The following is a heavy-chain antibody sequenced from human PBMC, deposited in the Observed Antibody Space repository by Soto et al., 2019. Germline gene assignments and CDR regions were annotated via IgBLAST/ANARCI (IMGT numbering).Heavy chain of an antibody. V-gene: IGHV1-2*04. CDR2: INTNSGGT. CDR1: GYTFTGYY. D-gene: IGHD2-2*02. Sequence: QVQLVQSGAEVKKPGASVKVSCKASGYTFTGYYMHWVRQAPGQGLEWMGWINTNSGGTNYAQKCQGWVTMTRDTSISTAYMELSRLRSDDTAVYYCARAYTDIYCSSTSFYMNYGMDVWGQGTTVTVSS. CDR3: ARAYTDIYCSSTSFYMNYGMDV. J-gene: IGHJ6*02.